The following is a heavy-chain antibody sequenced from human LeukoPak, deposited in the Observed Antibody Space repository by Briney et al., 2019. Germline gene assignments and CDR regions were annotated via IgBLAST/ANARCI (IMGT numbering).Heavy chain of an antibody. J-gene: IGHJ4*02. Sequence: GGSLRLSCTASGFTFGDYAMSWVRQAPGKGLEWVGFIRSKAYGGTTEYAASVKGRFTISRDDSKSIAYLQMNSLKTEDTAVYYCTRVNYDFWSGYYRAYFDYWGQGTLVTVSS. CDR3: TRVNYDFWSGYYRAYFDY. CDR2: IRSKAYGGTT. V-gene: IGHV3-49*04. CDR1: GFTFGDYA. D-gene: IGHD3-3*01.